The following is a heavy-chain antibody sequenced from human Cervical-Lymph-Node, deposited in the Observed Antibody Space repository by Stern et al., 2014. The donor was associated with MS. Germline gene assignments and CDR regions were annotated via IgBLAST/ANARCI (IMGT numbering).Heavy chain of an antibody. J-gene: IGHJ6*02. V-gene: IGHV4-61*02. CDR3: ARESRQLIVIQYYSYGMDV. Sequence: QVQLVESGPGLVKPSQTLSLTCTVSGGSIKSGSHYWNWIRQPAGKGLEWIGLISASGNTDFKPSLRSRVTMSIDTPNNQFSLNLSSVTAADTAVYYCARESRQLIVIQYYSYGMDVWGQGTTVTVSS. D-gene: IGHD2/OR15-2a*01. CDR1: GGSIKSGSHY. CDR2: ISASGNT.